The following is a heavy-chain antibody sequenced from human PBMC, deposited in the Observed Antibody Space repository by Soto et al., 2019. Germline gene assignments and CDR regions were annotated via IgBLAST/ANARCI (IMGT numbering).Heavy chain of an antibody. Sequence: EVKLVESGGGLVQPGGSLRLSCAASGFTFSRYEMNWVRQAPGKGLEWVSYISSWGDTIYYAESVRGRFTISRDNAENSLYLQMNSLSADDTAVYYCAREDLNCAGDCNSYWGQGTVVTVSS. CDR2: ISSWGDTI. D-gene: IGHD2-21*02. V-gene: IGHV3-48*03. CDR1: GFTFSRYE. J-gene: IGHJ4*02. CDR3: AREDLNCAGDCNSY.